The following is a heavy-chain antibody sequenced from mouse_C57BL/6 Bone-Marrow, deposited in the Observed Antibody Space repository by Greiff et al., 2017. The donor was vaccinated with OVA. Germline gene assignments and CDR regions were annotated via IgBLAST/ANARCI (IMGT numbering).Heavy chain of an antibody. J-gene: IGHJ3*01. D-gene: IGHD2-2*01. CDR3: AISTMVTTRTTSWFAY. CDR2: IHPSDSDT. CDR1: GYTFTSYW. V-gene: IGHV1-74*01. Sequence: QVQLQQPGAELVKPGASVKVSCKASGYTFTSYWMHWVKQRPGQGLEWIGRIHPSDSDTNYNQKFKGKATLTVDKSSSTAYMQLSSLTSEDSAVYYCAISTMVTTRTTSWFAYWGQGTLVTVSA.